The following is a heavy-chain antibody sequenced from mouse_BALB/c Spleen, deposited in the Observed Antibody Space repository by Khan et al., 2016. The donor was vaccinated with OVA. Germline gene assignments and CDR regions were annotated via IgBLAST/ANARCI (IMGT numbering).Heavy chain of an antibody. CDR3: ARNSYRYDFTY. V-gene: IGHV2-4-1*01. J-gene: IGHJ3*01. CDR1: GFSLTTYG. CDR2: IWSGGST. D-gene: IGHD2-14*01. Sequence: QVQLQQSGPGLVQPTQSLSITCTVSGFSLTTYGVHWVRQSPGKGLEWLGVIWSGGSTDYNAAFISRLSISKDNSKRQVFFKMNSLQADDTAIYYCARNSYRYDFTYWGQGTLVTVSA.